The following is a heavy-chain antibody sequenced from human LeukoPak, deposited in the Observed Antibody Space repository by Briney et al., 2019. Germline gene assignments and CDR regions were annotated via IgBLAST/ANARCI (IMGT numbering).Heavy chain of an antibody. CDR1: GFTFSSYA. D-gene: IGHD6-19*01. CDR2: ISGSGGST. V-gene: IGHV3-23*01. CDR3: AKGRRWLESQRDAFDI. Sequence: GGSLRLSCAASGFTFSSYAMSWVRQAPGKGLEWVSAISGSGGSTYYADSVKGRFTISRDNSKNTLYLQMNSLRAEDTAVYYCAKGRRWLESQRDAFDIWGQGTMVTVSS. J-gene: IGHJ3*02.